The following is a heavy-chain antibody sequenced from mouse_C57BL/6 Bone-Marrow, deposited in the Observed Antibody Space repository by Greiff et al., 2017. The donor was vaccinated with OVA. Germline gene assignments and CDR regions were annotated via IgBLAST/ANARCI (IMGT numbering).Heavy chain of an antibody. Sequence: EVNVVESGGDLVKPGGSLKLSCAASGFTFSSYGMSWVRQTPDKRLEWVATISSGGSYTYYPDSVKGRFTISRDNAKNTLYLQMSSLKSEDTAMYYCARRGNYYFDYWGQGTTLTVSS. V-gene: IGHV5-6*02. CDR3: ARRGNYYFDY. D-gene: IGHD2-1*01. CDR2: ISSGGSYT. J-gene: IGHJ2*01. CDR1: GFTFSSYG.